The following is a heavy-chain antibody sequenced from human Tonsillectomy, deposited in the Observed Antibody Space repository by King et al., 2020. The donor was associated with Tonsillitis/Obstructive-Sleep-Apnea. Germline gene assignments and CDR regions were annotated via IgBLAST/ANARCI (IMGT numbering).Heavy chain of an antibody. CDR3: ANLWILNC. J-gene: IGHJ4*02. D-gene: IGHD2-21*01. CDR2: IYNSGNT. CDR1: GGSLGSYY. V-gene: IGHV4-59*08. Sequence: VQLQQSGPGLVKPSETLSLPCTVSGGSLGSYYWSWLRQPPGKGLEWIGYIYNSGNTNYNPSLKSRVTISVDTSKNQFSLKLSSVTAADTAVYYCANLWILNCWGQGTLVSVSS.